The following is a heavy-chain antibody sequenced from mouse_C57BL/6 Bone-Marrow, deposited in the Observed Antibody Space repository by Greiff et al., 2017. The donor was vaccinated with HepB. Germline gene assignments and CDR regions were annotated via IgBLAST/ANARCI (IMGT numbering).Heavy chain of an antibody. V-gene: IGHV1-82*01. CDR2: IYPGDGDT. CDR3: ANDGYCFFAY. J-gene: IGHJ3*01. D-gene: IGHD2-3*01. CDR1: GYAFSSSW. Sequence: VQLQESGPELVKPGASVKISCKASGYAFSSSWMNWVKQRPGKGLEWIGRIYPGDGDTNYNGKFKGKATLTADKSSSTAYMQLSSLTSEDSAVYFCANDGYCFFAYWGQGTLVTVSA.